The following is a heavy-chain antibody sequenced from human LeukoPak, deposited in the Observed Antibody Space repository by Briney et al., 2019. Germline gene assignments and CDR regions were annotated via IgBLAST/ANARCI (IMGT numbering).Heavy chain of an antibody. J-gene: IGHJ6*03. CDR1: GDSISTSSYY. Sequence: SETLSLTCSVSGDSISTSSYYWGWIRQPPGKGLEWIGTIYYSGSTYYNPSLTSRVTISVDTSKNQFSLKLRSVTAADTAVYYCAKTNRGHYSYYYYYMDVWGKGTLVTVSS. D-gene: IGHD2-15*01. CDR2: IYYSGST. V-gene: IGHV4-39*01. CDR3: AKTNRGHYSYYYYYMDV.